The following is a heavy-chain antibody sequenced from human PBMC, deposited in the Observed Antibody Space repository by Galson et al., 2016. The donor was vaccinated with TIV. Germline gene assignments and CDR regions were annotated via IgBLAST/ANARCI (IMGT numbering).Heavy chain of an antibody. CDR3: ARMPTKTFDFWSGYDNQFHMDV. CDR2: ISGYNGNT. V-gene: IGHV1-18*04. CDR1: GYILSSYS. J-gene: IGHJ6*03. Sequence: SVKVSCKASGYILSSYSLNWVRQAPGQGLEWVGWISGYNGNTNSAQKFQGRVTMTTDTSTNTAYMELRSLTSDDTAVYYCARMPTKTFDFWSGYDNQFHMDVWGKGTTVTVFS. D-gene: IGHD3-3*01.